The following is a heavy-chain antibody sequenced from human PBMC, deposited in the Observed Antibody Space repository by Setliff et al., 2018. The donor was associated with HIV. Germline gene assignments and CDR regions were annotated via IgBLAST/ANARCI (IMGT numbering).Heavy chain of an antibody. CDR3: TTESVFLDYFFDY. CDR2: GYTKTDGGTT. J-gene: IGHJ4*02. D-gene: IGHD3-9*01. CDR1: GFSFSNAW. Sequence: LRLSCAASGFSFSNAWMDWVRQAPGKGLEWVGRGYTKTDGGTTDYAAPVKGRFTISRDDSKNTLYLQVNSLKTEDTAVYYCTTESVFLDYFFDYWGQGTLVTVSS. V-gene: IGHV3-15*07.